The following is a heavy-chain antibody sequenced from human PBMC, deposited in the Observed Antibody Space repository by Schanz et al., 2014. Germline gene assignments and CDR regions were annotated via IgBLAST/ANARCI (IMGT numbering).Heavy chain of an antibody. D-gene: IGHD6-25*01. CDR1: GFTFSSHW. CDR3: AKVRYSSGWRGDYFDE. Sequence: EVQLLESGGGLVQPGGSLRLSCAASGFTFSSHWMHWVRQDPGKGLVWVARINSVGSNTDYADSVRGRFTISRDNAENTLFLQMNSLRAEDTAVYYCAKVRYSSGWRGDYFDEWGQGTLVTVAS. CDR2: INSVGSNT. V-gene: IGHV3-74*02. J-gene: IGHJ4*02.